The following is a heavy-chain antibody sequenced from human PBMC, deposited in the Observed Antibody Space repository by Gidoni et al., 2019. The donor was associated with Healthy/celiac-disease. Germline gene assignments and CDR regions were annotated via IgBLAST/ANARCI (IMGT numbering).Heavy chain of an antibody. V-gene: IGHV3-30*18. CDR3: AKERVFNWFDP. J-gene: IGHJ5*02. CDR2: ISYDGSNK. CDR1: GFTFSSYG. Sequence: QVQLVESGGGVVQPGRSLRLSCAASGFTFSSYGMHWVRQAPGKGLEWVAVISYDGSNKYYADSVKGRFTISRDNSKNTLYLQMNSLRAEDTAVYYCAKERVFNWFDPWGQGTLVTVSS.